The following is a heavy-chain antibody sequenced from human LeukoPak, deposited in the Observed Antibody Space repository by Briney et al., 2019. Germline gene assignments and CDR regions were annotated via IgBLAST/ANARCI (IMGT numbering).Heavy chain of an antibody. CDR3: SGRPFDDDDDIY. Sequence: SETLSLTCTVSGGSVSSSSYYWGWIRQPPGKGLEWIGDIYHSGRTYFNPSLKRRVTVSVDTSKNQFSLKLNSVTAADTAVYYCSGRPFDDDDDIYWGQGTLVTVSS. CDR2: IYHSGRT. J-gene: IGHJ4*02. CDR1: GGSVSSSSYY. V-gene: IGHV4-39*01. D-gene: IGHD3-9*01.